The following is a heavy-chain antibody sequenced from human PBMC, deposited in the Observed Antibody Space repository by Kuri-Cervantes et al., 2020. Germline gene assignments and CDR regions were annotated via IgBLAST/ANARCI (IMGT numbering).Heavy chain of an antibody. CDR1: SGSISTYY. CDR3: ARANYIWGSYVD. J-gene: IGHJ4*02. D-gene: IGHD3-16*01. Sequence: GSLRLSCSISSGSISTYYWSWIRQPPGKGLEWIGDIVNTGSTNYRPSLKSRVIMSVDTSKNQFSLRLSSVTAADTAVYYYARANYIWGSYVDWGQGTLVTVSS. CDR2: IVNTGST. V-gene: IGHV4-59*01.